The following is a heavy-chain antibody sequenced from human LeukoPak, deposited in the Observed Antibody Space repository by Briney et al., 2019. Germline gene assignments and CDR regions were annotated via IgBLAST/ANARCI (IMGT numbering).Heavy chain of an antibody. D-gene: IGHD1-26*01. Sequence: GGSLRLSCTASGFTFSSQWMSWVRQALGKGLEWVANIRQDGSETQYVDSMKGRFTISRDNAKNSSYLQMNSLRAEDTAMYYCVTTTRSRVFDYGGQGTLLTVSA. J-gene: IGHJ4*02. CDR2: IRQDGSET. CDR1: GFTFSSQW. V-gene: IGHV3-7*01. CDR3: VTTTRSRVFDY.